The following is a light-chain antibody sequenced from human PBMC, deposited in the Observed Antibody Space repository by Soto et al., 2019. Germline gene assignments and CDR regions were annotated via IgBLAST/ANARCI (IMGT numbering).Light chain of an antibody. V-gene: IGLV2-8*01. Sequence: QSVLTQPRSVSASPGQSVTISCTGTSSDVGGYNYVSWYQHHPGKAPKFMIYEVSKRPLGVPDRFSGSKSGNTASLTVSGLQAEDEADYYCSSYAGSNNLVFGGGTQLTVL. J-gene: IGLJ2*01. CDR1: SSDVGGYNY. CDR3: SSYAGSNNLV. CDR2: EVS.